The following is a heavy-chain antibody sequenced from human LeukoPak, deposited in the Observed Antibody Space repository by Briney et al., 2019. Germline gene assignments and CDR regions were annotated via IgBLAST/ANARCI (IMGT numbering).Heavy chain of an antibody. Sequence: SETLSLTCTVSGGSISSGNYYWSWIRQPPGKGLEWIGYIYFNGNTYYNPSLTSRVAMSVDTSTNQFSLKLSSVTAADTAVYYCARDAYSSSWLNWYFDLWGRGTLVTVSS. CDR1: GGSISSGNYY. V-gene: IGHV4-30-4*01. J-gene: IGHJ2*01. CDR3: ARDAYSSSWLNWYFDL. CDR2: IYFNGNT. D-gene: IGHD6-13*01.